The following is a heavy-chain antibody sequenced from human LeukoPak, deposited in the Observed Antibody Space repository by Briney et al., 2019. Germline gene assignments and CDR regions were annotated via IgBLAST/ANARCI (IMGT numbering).Heavy chain of an antibody. CDR2: IKQDGSEK. CDR1: GFTFRSYW. Sequence: GGSLRLSCAASGFTFRSYWMSWVRQAPGKGLEWVANIKQDGSEKYYVDSVKGRFTISRHNAKNSLYLQMNSLRGEDTAVYYCARERCSSSSCCIKWWFDPWGQGTLVTVSS. J-gene: IGHJ5*02. CDR3: ARERCSSSSCCIKWWFDP. V-gene: IGHV3-7*01. D-gene: IGHD2-2*01.